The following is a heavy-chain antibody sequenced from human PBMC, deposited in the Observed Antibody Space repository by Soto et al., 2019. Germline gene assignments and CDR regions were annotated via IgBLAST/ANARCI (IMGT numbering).Heavy chain of an antibody. D-gene: IGHD3-10*01. V-gene: IGHV4-34*01. CDR1: GGSFSGYY. Sequence: QVQLQQWGAGLLKPSETLSLTCAVYGGSFSGYYWSWIRQPPGKGLEWIGEINNSGSTNYNPSLKSRVTISVDTPKTQFSLKLSSVTAADTAVYYCARPGRWLIVFDPWGQGTLVTVSS. J-gene: IGHJ5*02. CDR3: ARPGRWLIVFDP. CDR2: INNSGST.